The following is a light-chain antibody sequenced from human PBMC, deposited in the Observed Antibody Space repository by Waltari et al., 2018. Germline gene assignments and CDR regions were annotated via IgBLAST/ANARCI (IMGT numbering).Light chain of an antibody. V-gene: IGLV3-21*02. J-gene: IGLJ3*02. Sequence: SYVVTQPPSMSAAPGQTARITCGGRNIGSKSVHWYQQRPSQAPVLVVYDDKDRPSGSPGRFSGSNSGNTATLTISRVEAGDEADYYCQVWDINSDHIWVFGGGTKLTVL. CDR2: DDK. CDR1: NIGSKS. CDR3: QVWDINSDHIWV.